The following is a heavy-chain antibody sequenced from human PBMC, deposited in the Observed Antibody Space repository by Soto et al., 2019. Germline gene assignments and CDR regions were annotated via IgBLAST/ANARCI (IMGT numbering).Heavy chain of an antibody. CDR3: AKDNYYYGSGSSDY. CDR1: GFTFSSYA. V-gene: IGHV3-23*01. J-gene: IGHJ4*02. Sequence: GGSLRLSCAASGFTFSSYAMSWVRQAPGKGLEWVSAISGSGGSTYYADSVKGRFTISRDNSKNTLYLQMNSLRAEDTAVYYCAKDNYYYGSGSSDYWGQGTLVTVSS. CDR2: ISGSGGST. D-gene: IGHD3-10*01.